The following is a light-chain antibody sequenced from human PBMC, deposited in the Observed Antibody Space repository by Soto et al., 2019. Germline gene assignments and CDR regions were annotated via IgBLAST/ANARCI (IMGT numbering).Light chain of an antibody. V-gene: IGKV3-15*01. J-gene: IGKJ1*01. CDR2: GAS. Sequence: EIVMTQSPATLSVSPGERATLSCRASQSVSSNLAWYQQKPGQAPRLLIYGASTRATGIPARFSGSGSGTEFPLTISGLQSEDFAVYYCQQYNNWPRTFGQGTKVEI. CDR1: QSVSSN. CDR3: QQYNNWPRT.